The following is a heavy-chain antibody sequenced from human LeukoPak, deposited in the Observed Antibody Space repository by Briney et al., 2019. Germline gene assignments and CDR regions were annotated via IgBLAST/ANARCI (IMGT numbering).Heavy chain of an antibody. CDR1: GGSISSYY. D-gene: IGHD5-12*01. J-gene: IGHJ3*02. V-gene: IGHV4-59*01. CDR2: IYYSGST. CDR3: ARVGYSGYEDAFDI. Sequence: PSETLSLTCTVSGGSISSYYWSWIRQPPGKGLEWIGYIYYSGSTNYNPSLKSRVTISVDTSKNQFSLKLSSVTAADTAVYYCARVGYSGYEDAFDIWGQGTMVTVSS.